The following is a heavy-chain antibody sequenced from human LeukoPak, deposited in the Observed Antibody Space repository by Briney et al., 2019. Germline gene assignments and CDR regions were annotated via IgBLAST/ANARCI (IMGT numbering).Heavy chain of an antibody. D-gene: IGHD6-13*01. Sequence: AASVKVSCTASGYTFTSYYMHWVRQAPGPGLEWMGIINPSGGSTSYAQKFQGRVTMTRDTSTSTVYMELSSLRSEDTAVYYCARGSSGWYSVAYWGQGTLVTVSS. CDR1: GYTFTSYY. J-gene: IGHJ4*02. V-gene: IGHV1-46*01. CDR3: ARGSSGWYSVAY. CDR2: INPSGGST.